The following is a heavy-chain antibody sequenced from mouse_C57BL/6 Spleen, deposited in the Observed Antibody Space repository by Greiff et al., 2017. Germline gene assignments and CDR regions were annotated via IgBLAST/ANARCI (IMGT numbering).Heavy chain of an antibody. CDR2: IYPGDGDT. CDR1: GYAFSSSW. J-gene: IGHJ4*01. CDR3: ARSTMVHYAMDY. V-gene: IGHV1-82*01. D-gene: IGHD2-2*01. Sequence: QVQLQQSGPELVKPGASVKISCKASGYAFSSSWMNWVKQRPGKGLEWIGRIYPGDGDTNYNGKFKGKATLTADKSSSTAYMQLSSLTSEDSAVYFCARSTMVHYAMDYWGQGTSVTVSS.